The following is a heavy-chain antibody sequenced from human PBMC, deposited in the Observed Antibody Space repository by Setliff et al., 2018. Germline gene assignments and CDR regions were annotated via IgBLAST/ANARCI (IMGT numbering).Heavy chain of an antibody. J-gene: IGHJ4*02. V-gene: IGHV1-18*01. Sequence: ASVKVSCKASGYTFTSYDINWVRQATGQGLEWMGWISGYNGNTEYAQNLQGRVTMTMDTSTSTAYMELRSLTSDDTAVYYCARVPRLEWLLPTFDSWGQGTLVTVSS. CDR2: ISGYNGNT. CDR1: GYTFTSYD. D-gene: IGHD3-3*01. CDR3: ARVPRLEWLLPTFDS.